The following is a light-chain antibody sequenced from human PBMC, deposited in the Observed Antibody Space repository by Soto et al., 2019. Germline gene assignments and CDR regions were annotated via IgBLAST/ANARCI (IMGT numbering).Light chain of an antibody. CDR1: QSVSSY. CDR3: QQRSNWPPVT. V-gene: IGKV3-11*01. CDR2: DAS. J-gene: IGKJ2*01. Sequence: EIVLTQSPATLSLSPGERATLSCRASQSVSSYLAWYQQKPGQAPRLLIYDASNRATGIPARFSGSGSETDVTLTIISLEPEDYAVYYLQQRSNWPPVTFGQGTKLEIK.